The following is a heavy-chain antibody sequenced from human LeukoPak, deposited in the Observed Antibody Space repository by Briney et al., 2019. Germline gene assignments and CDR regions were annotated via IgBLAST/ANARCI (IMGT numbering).Heavy chain of an antibody. J-gene: IGHJ4*02. V-gene: IGHV4-61*02. Sequence: SQTLSLTCTVSGGSITSGSYYCSWIRQPAGKGLEWIGRIYTSGSTNYNPSLKSRVTISVDTSKTQFSLKLSSVTAADTAVYYCARDRYYYDSSGYLHYFDYWGQGTLVTVSS. CDR3: ARDRYYYDSSGYLHYFDY. CDR1: GGSITSGSYY. D-gene: IGHD3-22*01. CDR2: IYTSGST.